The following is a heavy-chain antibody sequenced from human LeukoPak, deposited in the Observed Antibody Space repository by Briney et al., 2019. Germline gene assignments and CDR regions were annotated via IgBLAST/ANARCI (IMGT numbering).Heavy chain of an antibody. CDR2: ISSSSSTI. Sequence: LTGGSLRLSCAASGFTFSSYSMNWVRQAPGKGLEWVSYISSSSSTIYYADSVKGRFTISRDNAKNSLYLQMNSLRAEDTAVYYCARGSSSGYYYAVYFDYWGQGTLVTVSS. D-gene: IGHD3-22*01. CDR1: GFTFSSYS. J-gene: IGHJ4*02. CDR3: ARGSSSGYYYAVYFDY. V-gene: IGHV3-48*04.